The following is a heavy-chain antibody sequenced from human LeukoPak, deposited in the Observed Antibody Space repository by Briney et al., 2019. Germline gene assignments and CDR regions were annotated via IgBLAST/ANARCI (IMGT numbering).Heavy chain of an antibody. Sequence: PGGSLRLSCAASGFTFSSYGMHWVRQAPGKGLEWVAFIRYDGSNEYYADSVKGRFTISRDNSKNTLYLQMNSLRAEDTAAYYCAKVKLNNSGRSFDYWGQGTLVTVSS. CDR2: IRYDGSNE. J-gene: IGHJ4*02. V-gene: IGHV3-30*02. CDR3: AKVKLNNSGRSFDY. CDR1: GFTFSSYG. D-gene: IGHD6-19*01.